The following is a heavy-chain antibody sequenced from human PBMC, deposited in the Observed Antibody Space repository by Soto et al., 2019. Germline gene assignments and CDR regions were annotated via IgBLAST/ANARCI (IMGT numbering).Heavy chain of an antibody. Sequence: SETLSLTCAVYGGSFSGYYWSWIRQPPGKGLEWIGEINHSGSTNYNPSLKSRVTISVDTSKNQFSLKLSSVTAADTAVYYCARGQGYSSGWYSDYWGQGTLVTVSS. CDR1: GGSFSGYY. V-gene: IGHV4-34*01. CDR3: ARGQGYSSGWYSDY. J-gene: IGHJ4*02. CDR2: INHSGST. D-gene: IGHD6-19*01.